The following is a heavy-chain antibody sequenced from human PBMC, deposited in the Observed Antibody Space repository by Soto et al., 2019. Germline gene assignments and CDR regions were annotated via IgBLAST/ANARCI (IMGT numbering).Heavy chain of an antibody. D-gene: IGHD5-12*01. Sequence: QVQLVQSGAEVKKPGSSVKVSCKASGDTFTIFAISWVRQAPGQGLEWMGGIIPTIGTTNYAQRFQGRITITGYDSTGTAYMEWNSLKAEDTAVYYCARDLGSGYDPGDYWGQGTLVTVSS. V-gene: IGHV1-69*12. CDR1: GDTFTIFA. CDR2: IIPTIGTT. CDR3: ARDLGSGYDPGDY. J-gene: IGHJ4*02.